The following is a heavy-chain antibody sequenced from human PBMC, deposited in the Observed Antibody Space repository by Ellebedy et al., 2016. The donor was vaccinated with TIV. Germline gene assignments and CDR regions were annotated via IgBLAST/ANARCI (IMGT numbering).Heavy chain of an antibody. CDR1: GFDFTGYY. Sequence: AASVKVSCKASGFDFTGYYIYWVRQAPGQGPEWMGRINPYSGDTDLAQSFQGRVTMTRDTSITTAYLELNSLTSGDTAVYYCSRGTYFYDTSRYFPLRYWGQGALVTVPS. J-gene: IGHJ4*01. D-gene: IGHD3-22*01. CDR2: INPYSGDT. V-gene: IGHV1-2*06. CDR3: SRGTYFYDTSRYFPLRY.